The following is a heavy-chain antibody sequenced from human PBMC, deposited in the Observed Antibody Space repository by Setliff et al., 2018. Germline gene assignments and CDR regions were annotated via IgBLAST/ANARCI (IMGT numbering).Heavy chain of an antibody. D-gene: IGHD5-18*01. CDR1: GFTFSEEW. J-gene: IGHJ2*01. Sequence: LRLSCAASGFTFSEEWMSWVRQAPGKGLEWIGRIKSEIAGGTTDYGAPVKGRFTISRDNAENSLYLQMNSLNADDTAVDYCARDPDTSSKVDVWGSGTLVTASS. CDR2: IKSEIAGGTT. V-gene: IGHV3-15*01. CDR3: ARDPDTSSKVDV.